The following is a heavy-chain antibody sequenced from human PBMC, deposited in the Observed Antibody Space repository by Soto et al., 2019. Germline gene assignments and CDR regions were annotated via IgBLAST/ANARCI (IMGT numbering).Heavy chain of an antibody. CDR3: ARENLMVRGVITPYYYYGMDV. V-gene: IGHV1-69*13. Sequence: ASVKVSCKASGGTFSSYAISWVRQAPGQGLEWMGGIIPIFGTANYAQKFQGRVTITADESTSTAYMELSSLRSEDTAVYYCARENLMVRGVITPYYYYGMDVWGQGTTVTVSS. CDR1: GGTFSSYA. D-gene: IGHD3-10*01. CDR2: IIPIFGTA. J-gene: IGHJ6*02.